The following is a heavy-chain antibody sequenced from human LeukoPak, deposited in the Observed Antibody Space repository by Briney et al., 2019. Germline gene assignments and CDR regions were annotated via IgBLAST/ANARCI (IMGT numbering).Heavy chain of an antibody. Sequence: GGSLRLSCAATGFTVSSNYMSWVRQAPGKGLEWVSVIYSGGSTYYADSVKGRFTISRDNSKNTLYLQMNSLRAEDTAVYYCARAKSGSSSDYWGQGTLVTVSS. J-gene: IGHJ4*02. CDR1: GFTVSSNY. D-gene: IGHD2-15*01. V-gene: IGHV3-53*01. CDR2: IYSGGST. CDR3: ARAKSGSSSDY.